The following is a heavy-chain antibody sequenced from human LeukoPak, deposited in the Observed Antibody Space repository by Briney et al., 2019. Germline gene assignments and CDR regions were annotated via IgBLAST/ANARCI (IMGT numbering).Heavy chain of an antibody. V-gene: IGHV3-23*01. CDR2: VSGSGSST. Sequence: GGSLRLSCAASGFTFSSYTMNWARQAPGKGLEWVSAVSGSGSSTYYADFVKGRFTISRDNSKNTLYLQMNNLRAEDTAVYYCAKFRMLSGRNGRDFDYWGQGTLVTVSS. D-gene: IGHD3-3*01. J-gene: IGHJ4*02. CDR3: AKFRMLSGRNGRDFDY. CDR1: GFTFSSYT.